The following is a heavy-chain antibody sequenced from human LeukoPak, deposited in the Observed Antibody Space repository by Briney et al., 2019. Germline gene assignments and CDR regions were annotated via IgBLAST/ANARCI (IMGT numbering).Heavy chain of an antibody. CDR1: GFTFSNYA. D-gene: IGHD4-23*01. CDR3: AKPYPTLTTVGVLDN. CDR2: ISYDANTQ. Sequence: PGGSLRLSCAASGFTFSNYAMHWVRQAPGKGLDWVAAISYDANTQHYADPVKGRFTISRDNSKNTVYLQINTLRAEDAAVYYCAKPYPTLTTVGVLDNWGQGTLVTVSS. J-gene: IGHJ4*02. V-gene: IGHV3-30*18.